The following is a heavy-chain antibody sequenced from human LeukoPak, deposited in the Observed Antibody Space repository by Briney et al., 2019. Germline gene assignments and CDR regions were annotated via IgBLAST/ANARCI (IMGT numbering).Heavy chain of an antibody. CDR1: GFTFSGYA. CDR2: IGADGGST. D-gene: IGHD6-19*01. CDR3: ARRVGGTPDY. J-gene: IGHJ4*02. Sequence: PGGSLRLSCAASGFTFSGYAMSWVRQAPGKGLEWVSAIGADGGSTDYADSVRGRFTISRDNSKNNLFLQMNSLRAEDTALYYCARRVGGTPDYWGRGTLVTVSS. V-gene: IGHV3-23*01.